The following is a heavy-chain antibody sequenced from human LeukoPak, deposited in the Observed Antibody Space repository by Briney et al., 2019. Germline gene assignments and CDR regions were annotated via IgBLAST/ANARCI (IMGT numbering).Heavy chain of an antibody. D-gene: IGHD2-2*01. CDR1: GFTFSSYA. J-gene: IGHJ4*02. CDR3: ARDGRDIVVVPAAMVSTTAPALDY. CDR2: ISYDGSNK. V-gene: IGHV3-30*04. Sequence: PGRSLRLSCAASGFTFSSYAMHWVRQAPGKGLEWVAVISYDGSNKYYADSVKGRFTISRDNSKNTLYLQMNSLRAEDTAVYYCARDGRDIVVVPAAMVSTTAPALDYWGQGTLVTVSS.